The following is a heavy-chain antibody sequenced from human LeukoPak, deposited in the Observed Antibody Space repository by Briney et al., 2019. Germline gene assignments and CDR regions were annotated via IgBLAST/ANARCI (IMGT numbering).Heavy chain of an antibody. J-gene: IGHJ4*02. CDR3: ARLRGVPAAPTDY. Sequence: GASVKVSCKGSGYSFTSYWIGWVRQMPGKGLEWMGIIYPGDSDTRYSPSFQGQVTISAHKSISTAYLQWSSLKASDTAMYYCARLRGVPAAPTDYWGQGTLVTVSS. D-gene: IGHD2-2*01. CDR1: GYSFTSYW. CDR2: IYPGDSDT. V-gene: IGHV5-51*01.